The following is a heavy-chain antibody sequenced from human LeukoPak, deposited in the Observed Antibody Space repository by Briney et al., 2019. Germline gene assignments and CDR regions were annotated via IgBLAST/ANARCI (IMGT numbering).Heavy chain of an antibody. D-gene: IGHD3-3*01. J-gene: IGHJ3*02. Sequence: GGSPRLSCAASGFTFSSYWMSWVRQAPGKGLEWVANIKQDGSEKYYVDSVKGRFTISRDNAKNSLYLQMNSLRAEDTAVYYCARPATLITIFGVVAHDAFDIWGQGTMVTVSS. CDR3: ARPATLITIFGVVAHDAFDI. CDR1: GFTFSSYW. V-gene: IGHV3-7*01. CDR2: IKQDGSEK.